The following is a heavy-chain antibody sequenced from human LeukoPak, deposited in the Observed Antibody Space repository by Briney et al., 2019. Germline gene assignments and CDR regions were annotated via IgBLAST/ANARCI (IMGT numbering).Heavy chain of an antibody. CDR2: ITYSGSA. CDR3: ARELTIFGVVNYYMDV. D-gene: IGHD3-3*01. J-gene: IGHJ6*03. Sequence: SQTLSLTCTVSGGSISSGDYSWSWVRQPPGKGLEWTGYITYSGSADSKTSLKSRLTFSVDTSKNQFSLKLSSVTAADTAVYYCARELTIFGVVNYYMDVWGKGTTVTVSS. CDR1: GGSISSGDYS. V-gene: IGHV4-30-4*01.